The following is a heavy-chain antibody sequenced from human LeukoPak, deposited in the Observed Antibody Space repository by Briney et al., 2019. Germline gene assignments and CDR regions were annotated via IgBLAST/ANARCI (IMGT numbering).Heavy chain of an antibody. CDR2: INQRGSDK. J-gene: IGHJ4*02. CDR1: GFSFSSYW. CDR3: GRGDPDY. V-gene: IGHV3-7*01. Sequence: GGSLRLSCEVSGFSFSSYWMNWVRQAPGKGLEWVANINQRGSDKYYVDSVKGRFTIFRDNARNSLYLQMNSLRAEDTAVYYCGRGDPDYWGQGTLVTVSS.